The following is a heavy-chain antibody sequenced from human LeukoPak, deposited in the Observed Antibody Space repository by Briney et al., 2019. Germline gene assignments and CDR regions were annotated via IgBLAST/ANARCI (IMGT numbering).Heavy chain of an antibody. CDR2: IYYSGST. V-gene: IGHV4-59*01. J-gene: IGHJ4*02. D-gene: IGHD3-22*01. CDR3: AISGSYYYDSSGPFFDY. Sequence: SETLSLTCTVSGGSISSYYWSWIRQPPGKGLEWIGYIYYSGSTNYNPSLKSRVTISVDTSKNQFSLKLSSVTAADTAVYYCAISGSYYYDSSGPFFDYWGQGTLVTVSS. CDR1: GGSISSYY.